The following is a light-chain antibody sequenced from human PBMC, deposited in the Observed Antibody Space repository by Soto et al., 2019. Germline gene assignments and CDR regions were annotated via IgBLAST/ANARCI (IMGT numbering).Light chain of an antibody. Sequence: SSELTQPSSVSVSPGQTARITCSGDVLAKKYARWFQQKPGQAPVLVIYKDSERPSGIPERFSGSSSGTTVTLTISGAQVEDEADYYCYSAADNNPPFGGGTKLTVL. CDR3: YSAADNNPP. CDR1: VLAKKY. V-gene: IGLV3-27*01. CDR2: KDS. J-gene: IGLJ2*01.